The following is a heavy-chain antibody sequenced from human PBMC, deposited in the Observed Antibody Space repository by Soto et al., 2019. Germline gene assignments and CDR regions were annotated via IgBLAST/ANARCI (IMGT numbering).Heavy chain of an antibody. V-gene: IGHV1-18*01. CDR2: ISAYNGNT. CDR3: ARSVEYSSSPGFDP. J-gene: IGHJ5*02. CDR1: GYTFTSYG. D-gene: IGHD6-6*01. Sequence: ASVKVSCKASGYTFTSYGISWVRQAPGQGLEWMGWISAYNGNTNYAQKLQGRVTMTTDTSTSTAYMELRSLRSDDTAVYYCARSVEYSSSPGFDPWGQGALVTVSS.